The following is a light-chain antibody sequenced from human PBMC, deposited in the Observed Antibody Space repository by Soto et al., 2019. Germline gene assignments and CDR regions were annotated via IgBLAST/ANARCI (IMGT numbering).Light chain of an antibody. CDR1: QSVLHSSNNKNY. CDR2: WSS. V-gene: IGKV4-1*01. CDR3: QQYHSIPWT. J-gene: IGKJ1*01. Sequence: DIVLTQSPDSLAVSLGERATINCKSSQSVLHSSNNKNYLVWYQQKPGQPPKLLIYWSSTRESGVPDRFSGSGSGTDFTRTISGRQAEDVAVYYCQQYHSIPWTFGQGTKVEIK.